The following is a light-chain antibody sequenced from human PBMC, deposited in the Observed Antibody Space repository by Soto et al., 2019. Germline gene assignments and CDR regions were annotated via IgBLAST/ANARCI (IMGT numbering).Light chain of an antibody. CDR1: QSVLHSSNNKNY. V-gene: IGKV4-1*01. Sequence: DFVLTQSPDSLAVSLGEGATINCNSSQSVLHSSNNKNYLAWYQQKPGQPPKLLIYWASTRGSGVPDRFSGSGSGTDFTLTISSLQAEDVAVYYCQQYRLAPYSFGQGTKLDIK. CDR3: QQYRLAPYS. CDR2: WAS. J-gene: IGKJ2*03.